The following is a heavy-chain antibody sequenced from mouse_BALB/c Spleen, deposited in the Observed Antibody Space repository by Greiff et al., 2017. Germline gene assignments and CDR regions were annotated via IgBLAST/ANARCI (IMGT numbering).Heavy chain of an antibody. Sequence: VQLQQSGAELAKPGASVKMSCKASGYTFTSYWMHWVKQRPGQGLEWIGYINPSTGYTEYNQKFKDKATLTADKSSSTAYMQLSSLTSEDSAVYYCARSGDYDNYYAMDYWGQGTSVTVSS. CDR1: GYTFTSYW. D-gene: IGHD2-4*01. V-gene: IGHV1-7*01. CDR2: INPSTGYT. J-gene: IGHJ4*01. CDR3: ARSGDYDNYYAMDY.